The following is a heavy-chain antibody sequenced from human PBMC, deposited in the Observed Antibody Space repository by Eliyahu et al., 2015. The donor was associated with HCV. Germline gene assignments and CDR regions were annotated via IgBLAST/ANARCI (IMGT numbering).Heavy chain of an antibody. Sequence: QVQLVESGGGLVKPGGSLXLXCAAXGFXFSDXYMSWIRQAPGXGLEWVSYISSSGSTIYYADSVKGRFTISRDNAKNSLYLQMNSLRAEDTAVYYCARDKRVVAALGYYYYGMDVWGQGTTVTVSS. CDR1: GFXFSDXY. D-gene: IGHD2-15*01. CDR2: ISSSGSTI. V-gene: IGHV3-11*04. J-gene: IGHJ6*02. CDR3: ARDKRVVAALGYYYYGMDV.